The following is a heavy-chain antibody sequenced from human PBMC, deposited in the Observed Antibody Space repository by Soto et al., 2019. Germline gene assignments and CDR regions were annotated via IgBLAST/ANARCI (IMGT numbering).Heavy chain of an antibody. CDR1: GYTFTSYY. CDR3: ARVGGYSYGGVDY. CDR2: INPSGGST. Sequence: QVQLVQSGAEVKKPGASVKVSCKASGYTFTSYYMHWVRQAPGHGLEWRGIINPSGGSTTYAQKCQGRGTMTRATSTSTAYMELSSLRSEDTAVYFCARVGGYSYGGVDYWRQATLVTVSP. D-gene: IGHD5-18*01. V-gene: IGHV1-46*01. J-gene: IGHJ4*02.